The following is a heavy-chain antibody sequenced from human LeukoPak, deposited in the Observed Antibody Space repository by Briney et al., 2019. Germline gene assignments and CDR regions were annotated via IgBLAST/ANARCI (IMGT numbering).Heavy chain of an antibody. Sequence: PSETLSLTCAVYGGSFSDYYWIWMRQTPGKGLEWIGEISHRGRTNYNPSLRSRITISVDTSKSQFSLKLRSVTATDAAVYYCARELPVARGGFDVWGQGTMVSVSS. CDR1: GGSFSDYY. CDR3: ARELPVARGGFDV. V-gene: IGHV4-34*01. CDR2: ISHRGRT. J-gene: IGHJ3*01. D-gene: IGHD2-15*01.